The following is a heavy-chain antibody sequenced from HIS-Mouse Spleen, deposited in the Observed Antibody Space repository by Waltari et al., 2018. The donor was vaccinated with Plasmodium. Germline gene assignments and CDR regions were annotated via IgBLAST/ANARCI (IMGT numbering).Heavy chain of an antibody. CDR2: ISWNSGSI. D-gene: IGHD6-6*01. Sequence: EVQLVESGGGLVQPGRSLRLSWSASGFTFDAYAMPGVRQAPGKGLEWVSGISWNSGSIGYADSVKGRFTISRDNAKNSLYLQMNSLRAEDTALYYCAKDILPSIAARLPDYWGQGTLVTVSS. CDR1: GFTFDAYA. CDR3: AKDILPSIAARLPDY. V-gene: IGHV3-9*01. J-gene: IGHJ4*02.